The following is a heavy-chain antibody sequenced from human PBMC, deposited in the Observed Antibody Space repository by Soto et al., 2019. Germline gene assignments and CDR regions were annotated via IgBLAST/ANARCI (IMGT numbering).Heavy chain of an antibody. D-gene: IGHD3-9*01. CDR1: GYTFTSYC. J-gene: IGHJ4*02. CDR3: ARDGTGYDILTGYYIPQYYFDY. CDR2: ISAYNGNT. V-gene: IGHV1-18*01. Sequence: QVQLVQSGAEVKKPGASVKVSCKASGYTFTSYCISWVRQAPGQGLEWMGWISAYNGNTNYAQKLQGRVTMTTDTTTSTAYMELRSLRSDDTAVYYCARDGTGYDILTGYYIPQYYFDYWGQGTLVTVSS.